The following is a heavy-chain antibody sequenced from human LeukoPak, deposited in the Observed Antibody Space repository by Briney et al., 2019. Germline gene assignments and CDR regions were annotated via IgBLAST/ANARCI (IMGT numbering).Heavy chain of an antibody. D-gene: IGHD3-10*01. CDR3: ARDDFLYYGSGSYYLSPPGDY. CDR2: INPNSGGT. CDR1: GYTFTGYY. Sequence: ASVKVSCKASGYTFTGYYMHWVRQAPGQGLEWMGWINPNSGGTNYAQKLQGRVTMTTDTSTSTAYMELRSLRSDDTAVYYCARDDFLYYGSGSYYLSPPGDYWGQGTLVTVSS. V-gene: IGHV1-2*02. J-gene: IGHJ4*02.